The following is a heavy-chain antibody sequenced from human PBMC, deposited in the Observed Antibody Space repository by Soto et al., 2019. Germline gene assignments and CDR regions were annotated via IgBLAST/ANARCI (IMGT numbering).Heavy chain of an antibody. CDR3: VRDNHDFSSDYHYYRIDV. J-gene: IGHJ6*04. Sequence: QAQLVQSGAEMKKPGASVKVSCKASGYTLSNYGISWVRQAPGQGREWRGWSSNYNGNTKYAKKFQGRVTMTTDTSRSTAYMELRSLSSEDTVVYYCVRDNHDFSSDYHYYRIDVWGKGTTVTVSS. D-gene: IGHD3-3*01. V-gene: IGHV1-18*01. CDR2: SSNYNGNT. CDR1: GYTLSNYG.